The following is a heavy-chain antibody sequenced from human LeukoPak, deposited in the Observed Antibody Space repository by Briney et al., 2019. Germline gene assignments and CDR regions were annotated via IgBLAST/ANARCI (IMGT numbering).Heavy chain of an antibody. J-gene: IGHJ5*02. D-gene: IGHD3-10*01. CDR1: GGSISSSSYY. CDR3: AKFEPGRWFDP. Sequence: SETLSLTCTVSGGSISSSSYYWGWIRQPPGKGLEWIGSIYYSGSTYYNPSLKSRVTMSVDTSKNQFSLKLTSVTAADTAVYYCAKFEPGRWFDPWGQGTLVTVSS. V-gene: IGHV4-39*07. CDR2: IYYSGST.